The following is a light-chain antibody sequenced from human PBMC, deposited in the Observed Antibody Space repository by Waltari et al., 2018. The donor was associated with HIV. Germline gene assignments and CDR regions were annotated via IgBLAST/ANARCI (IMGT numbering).Light chain of an antibody. Sequence: QSALTQPPSASGSPGQSVNISCPGATSELHDFHFISWDQQYSGKAPKLLIFEVTKRPSGVPDRFSGSRSGNTASLIVSGLQAEDEAVYFCSSFAGSNKLFGGGTKLTVL. CDR2: EVT. J-gene: IGLJ2*01. CDR3: SSFAGSNKL. V-gene: IGLV2-8*01. CDR1: TSELHDFHF.